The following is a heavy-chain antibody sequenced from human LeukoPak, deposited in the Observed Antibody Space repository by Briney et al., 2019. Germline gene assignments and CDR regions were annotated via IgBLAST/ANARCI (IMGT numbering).Heavy chain of an antibody. D-gene: IGHD3-22*01. J-gene: IGHJ3*02. CDR3: ARDDKIRRNNAFDI. CDR2: IYYSGST. CDR1: GGSISSGGYY. V-gene: IGHV4-31*03. Sequence: PSQTLSLTCTVSGGSISSGGYYWSWIRQHPGKGLEWIGYIYYSGSTYYNPSLKSRVTISVDTSKNQFSLKLSSVTAADTAVYYCARDDKIRRNNAFDIWGQGTMVTVSS.